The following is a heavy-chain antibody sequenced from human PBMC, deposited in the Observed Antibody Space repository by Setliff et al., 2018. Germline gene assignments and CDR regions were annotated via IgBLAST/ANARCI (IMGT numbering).Heavy chain of an antibody. D-gene: IGHD4-17*01. CDR1: GYTFNRYY. V-gene: IGHV1-46*02. Sequence: ASVNVSCKASGYTFNRYYMYWVRQAPGQGLEGLGIINVSGCSASYAEKFQGRVTMTRDTSTSTIYMELASLISEDTAVYYCARAGDAATNRKGVFEFWGQGTLVTVSS. CDR3: ARAGDAATNRKGVFEF. J-gene: IGHJ4*02. CDR2: INVSGCSA.